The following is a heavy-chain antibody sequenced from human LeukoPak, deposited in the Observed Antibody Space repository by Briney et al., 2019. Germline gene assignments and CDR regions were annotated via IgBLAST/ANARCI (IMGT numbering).Heavy chain of an antibody. Sequence: RGSLRLSCAASGFTFSSYAMSWVRQAPGKGLEWVSAISGSGGTTYYADSVKGRFTISRDNSKNTLYLQMNSLRAEDTAVYYCAKDGDSSGYYRYYFDYWGQGTLVTVSS. CDR2: ISGSGGTT. J-gene: IGHJ4*02. CDR1: GFTFSSYA. D-gene: IGHD3-22*01. CDR3: AKDGDSSGYYRYYFDY. V-gene: IGHV3-23*01.